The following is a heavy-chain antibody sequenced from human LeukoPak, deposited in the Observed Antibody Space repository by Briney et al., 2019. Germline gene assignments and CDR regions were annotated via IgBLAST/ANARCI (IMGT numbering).Heavy chain of an antibody. J-gene: IGHJ4*02. V-gene: IGHV4-34*01. CDR1: GGSFSGYY. CDR2: INHSGST. D-gene: IGHD1-1*01. Sequence: SETLSLTCAVYGGSFSGYYWSWIRQPPGKGLEWIGEINHSGSTNYNPSLKSRVTTSVDTSKNQFSLKLSSVTAADTAVYYCARAKWNDYWGQGTLVTVSS. CDR3: ARAKWNDY.